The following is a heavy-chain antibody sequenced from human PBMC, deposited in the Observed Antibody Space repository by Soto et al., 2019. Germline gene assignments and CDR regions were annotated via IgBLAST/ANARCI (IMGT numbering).Heavy chain of an antibody. CDR3: AKDMEYYYDSSGYYYVDYYYYGMDV. D-gene: IGHD3-22*01. CDR2: ISGSGGST. V-gene: IGHV3-23*01. J-gene: IGHJ6*02. CDR1: GFTFSSYA. Sequence: GGSLRLSCAASGFTFSSYAMSWVRQAPGKGLEWVSAISGSGGSTYYADSVKGRFTISRDNSKNTLYLQMNSLRAEDTAVYYCAKDMEYYYDSSGYYYVDYYYYGMDVWGQGTTVTVSS.